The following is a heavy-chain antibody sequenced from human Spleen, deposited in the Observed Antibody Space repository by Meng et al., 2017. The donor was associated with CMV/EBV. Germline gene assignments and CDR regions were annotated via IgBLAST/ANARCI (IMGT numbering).Heavy chain of an antibody. CDR2: IRFDGTNK. CDR1: GFTFSSYA. Sequence: GESLKISCAASGFTFSSYAMHWVRQAPGKGLEWVANIRFDGTNKYHADSVKGRFTISRDNSKNTLYLQMNSLRAEDTAVYYCARERLAVAGFDPWGQGTLVTVSS. V-gene: IGHV3-30*02. CDR3: ARERLAVAGFDP. J-gene: IGHJ5*02. D-gene: IGHD6-19*01.